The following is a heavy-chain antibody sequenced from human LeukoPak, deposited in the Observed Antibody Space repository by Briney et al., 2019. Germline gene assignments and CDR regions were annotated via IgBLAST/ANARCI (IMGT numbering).Heavy chain of an antibody. CDR2: IRRSGSTI. V-gene: IGHV3-11*01. CDR3: ARARYYYYMDV. CDR1: GFTFSDYY. Sequence: GGSLRLSCAASGFTFSDYYMSCIRQPPGEGLECVSYIRRSGSTIYYADSVKGRFTISRDNAKNSLYLQMNSLRAEDAAVYYCARARYYYYMDVWGKGTTVTVSS. J-gene: IGHJ6*03.